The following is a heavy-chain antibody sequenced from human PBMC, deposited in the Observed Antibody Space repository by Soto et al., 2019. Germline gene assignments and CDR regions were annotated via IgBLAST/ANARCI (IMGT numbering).Heavy chain of an antibody. V-gene: IGHV3-48*01. Sequence: EVQLVESGGGLVQPGGSLRLSCAAAGFTFSTYSMNWVRQAAGKGLEWISYISSSSNTIYYADSVKGRFTISRDNAKNSLYLQMNCLRAEDTAVYYCALRAGPLGGQGTLVTVSS. CDR2: ISSSSNTI. D-gene: IGHD6-13*01. CDR3: ALRAGPL. J-gene: IGHJ4*02. CDR1: GFTFSTYS.